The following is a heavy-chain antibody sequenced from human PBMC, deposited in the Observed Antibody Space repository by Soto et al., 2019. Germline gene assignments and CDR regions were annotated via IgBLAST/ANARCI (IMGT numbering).Heavy chain of an antibody. CDR3: ARYYDFWTGLDY. D-gene: IGHD3-3*01. CDR2: VSSSGTS. Sequence: SETLSLTCTVSGGSISSDYWSWIRQPPGKGLEWIGYVSSSGTSNYNPSLKSRVTISLDTSKNQFSLRLSSVTAADTAVYYCARYYDFWTGLDYWGQGTLVTVSS. J-gene: IGHJ4*02. V-gene: IGHV4-59*01. CDR1: GGSISSDY.